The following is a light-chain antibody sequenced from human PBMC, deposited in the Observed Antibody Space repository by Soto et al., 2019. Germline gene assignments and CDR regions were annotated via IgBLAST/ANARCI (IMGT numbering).Light chain of an antibody. CDR1: QSISTSY. CDR3: HFCGSLPRT. J-gene: IGKJ1*01. Sequence: EILLTQSPGTLSLSPGEGATLSCRASQSISTSYLAWYQQKPGQAPRLLIHGASNRATDIPDRFSGAGSGTDFTLTISRLEPEDFPVYYCHFCGSLPRTFGQGTRVEVK. CDR2: GAS. V-gene: IGKV3-20*01.